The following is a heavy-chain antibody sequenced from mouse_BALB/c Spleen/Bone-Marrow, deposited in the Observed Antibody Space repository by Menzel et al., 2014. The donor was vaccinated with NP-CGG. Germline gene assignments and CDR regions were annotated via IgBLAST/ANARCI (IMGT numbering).Heavy chain of an antibody. Sequence: EVQLVESGGGLVQPGGSLRLSCTTSGFTFTDYYMSWVRQPPGKALEWLGFIRNKANGYTTEYSASVKGRFTISRDNSQSILYLQLNTLRAEDSATYYCARDVRHLDYWGRGTTLTVSS. J-gene: IGHJ2*01. CDR2: IRNKANGYTT. CDR1: GFTFTDYY. V-gene: IGHV7-3*02. CDR3: ARDVRHLDY.